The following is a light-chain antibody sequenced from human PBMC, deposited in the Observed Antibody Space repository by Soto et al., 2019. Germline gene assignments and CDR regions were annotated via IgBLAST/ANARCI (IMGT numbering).Light chain of an antibody. J-gene: IGKJ1*01. CDR1: QSISSW. CDR2: KAS. CDR3: QQSYTYSRT. Sequence: GDRVTITCRASQSISSWLAWYQQKPGKAPKLLMYKASTLDSGVPSRFSGSGSGTEFTLTISSLQPDDFATYYCQQSYTYSRTFGQGTKVEIK. V-gene: IGKV1-5*03.